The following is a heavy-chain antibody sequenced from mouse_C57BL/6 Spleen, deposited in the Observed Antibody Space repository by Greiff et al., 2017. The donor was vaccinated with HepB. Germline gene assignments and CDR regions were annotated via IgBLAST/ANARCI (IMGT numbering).Heavy chain of an antibody. CDR1: GYTFTDYN. J-gene: IGHJ3*01. Sequence: EVKLQESGPELVKPGASVKMSCKASGYTFTDYNMHWVKQSHGKSLEWIGYINPNNGGTSYNQKFKGKATLTVNKSSSTAYMELRSLTSEDSAVYYCARGNTRAWFAYWGQGTLVTVFA. V-gene: IGHV1-22*01. CDR3: ARGNTRAWFAY. CDR2: INPNNGGT. D-gene: IGHD5-2*01.